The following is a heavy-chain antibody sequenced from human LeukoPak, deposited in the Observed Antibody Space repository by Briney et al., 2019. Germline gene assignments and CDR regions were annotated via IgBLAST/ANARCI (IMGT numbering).Heavy chain of an antibody. Sequence: GGSLRLSCEASGFTFTKFWMSWVRQAPGKGLEWVANIQEDGKKENYVDSVRGRFTISRDNAKNTLYLQMNSLRAEDRAVYYCARGWEHQAPPDRPPLDYWGQGTLVTVSS. V-gene: IGHV3-7*01. CDR3: ARGWEHQAPPDRPPLDY. CDR2: IQEDGKKE. CDR1: GFTFTKFW. J-gene: IGHJ4*02. D-gene: IGHD1-26*01.